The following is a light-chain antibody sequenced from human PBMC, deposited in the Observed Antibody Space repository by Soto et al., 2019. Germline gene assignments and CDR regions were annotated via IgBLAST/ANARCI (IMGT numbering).Light chain of an antibody. Sequence: EIMLTQSLATLSVYPGERVTLSCRASQNLHSFLNWYQQRPGQAPRPLIYDGSKRPAGVPDRISGDGSGTDYTLTISSLEPEDFAVYYCQQRTRWPMTFGQWTRIE. CDR1: QNLHSF. V-gene: IGKV3-11*01. CDR2: DGS. J-gene: IGKJ5*01. CDR3: QQRTRWPMT.